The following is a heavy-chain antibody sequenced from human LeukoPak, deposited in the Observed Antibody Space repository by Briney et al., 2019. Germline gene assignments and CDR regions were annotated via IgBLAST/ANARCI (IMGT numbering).Heavy chain of an antibody. Sequence: SVEASCKASGGTFSSYAISWVRQAPGQGLEWMGGIIPIFGTANYAQKFQGRVTITTDESTSTAYMELSGLRSEDTAVYYCARVRSSSWYYFDYWGQGTLVTVSS. J-gene: IGHJ4*02. D-gene: IGHD6-13*01. V-gene: IGHV1-69*05. CDR2: IIPIFGTA. CDR3: ARVRSSSWYYFDY. CDR1: GGTFSSYA.